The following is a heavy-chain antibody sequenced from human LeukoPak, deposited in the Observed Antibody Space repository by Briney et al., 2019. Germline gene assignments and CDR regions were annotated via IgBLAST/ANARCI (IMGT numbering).Heavy chain of an antibody. J-gene: IGHJ6*03. CDR1: GGSISSYY. D-gene: IGHD3-3*01. Sequence: SETLSLTCTVSGGSISSYYWSWIRQPAGKGLEWIGRIYTSGSTNYNPSLKSRVTMSLDTSKNQFSLELSSVTAADTAVYYCARDVPPESGYYAYYYYYMDVWGKGTTVTVSS. CDR2: IYTSGST. V-gene: IGHV4-4*07. CDR3: ARDVPPESGYYAYYYYYMDV.